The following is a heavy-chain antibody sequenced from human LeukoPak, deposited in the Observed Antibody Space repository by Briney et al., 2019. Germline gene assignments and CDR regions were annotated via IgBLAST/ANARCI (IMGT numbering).Heavy chain of an antibody. V-gene: IGHV1-58*01. J-gene: IGHJ3*01. CDR2: IVLGSDNT. Sequence: ASVKVSCKASGISFPTSAVQWVRQARRQRLEWMGWIVLGSDNTDYAQKFQQRVTFTRDMSTTTAYMELSSLRSDDTAVYYCAAGSDLYGFDLWGQGTMVTVSS. CDR3: AAGSDLYGFDL. CDR1: GISFPTSA.